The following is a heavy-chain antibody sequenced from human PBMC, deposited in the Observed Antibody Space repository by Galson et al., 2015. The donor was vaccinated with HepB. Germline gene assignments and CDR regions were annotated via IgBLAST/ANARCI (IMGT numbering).Heavy chain of an antibody. CDR3: TTHIVVVPAAIPVDY. CDR1: GFTFSNAW. J-gene: IGHJ4*02. D-gene: IGHD2-2*02. Sequence: LRLSCAASGFTFSNAWMSWVRQAPGKGLEWVGRIKSKTDGGTTDYAAPVKGRFTISRDDSKNTLYLQMNSLKTEDTAVYYCTTHIVVVPAAIPVDYWGQGTLVTVSS. V-gene: IGHV3-15*01. CDR2: IKSKTDGGTT.